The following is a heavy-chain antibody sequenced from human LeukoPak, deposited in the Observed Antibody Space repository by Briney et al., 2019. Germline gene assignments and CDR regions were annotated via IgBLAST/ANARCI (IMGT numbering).Heavy chain of an antibody. CDR3: AKAPHIVVVPAARGAFDI. D-gene: IGHD2-2*01. J-gene: IGHJ3*02. CDR1: GFTFSSYA. Sequence: GGSLRLSCAASGFTFSSYAMSWVRQAPGKGLEWVSAISGSGGSTYYADSVKGRFTISRDNSKNTLYLQMNSPRAEDTAVYYCAKAPHIVVVPAARGAFDIWGQGTMVTVSS. CDR2: ISGSGGST. V-gene: IGHV3-23*01.